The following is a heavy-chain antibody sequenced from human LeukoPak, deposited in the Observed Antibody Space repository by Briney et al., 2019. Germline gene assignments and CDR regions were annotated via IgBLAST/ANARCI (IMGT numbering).Heavy chain of an antibody. Sequence: SETLSLTCAVYGVSFSGYYWSWIRQPPGKGLEWIGEINHSGSTSYNSSLKSRVTISVDTSKNQFSLKLSSVTAADTAVYYCARGREAPARPDDYYYYGMDVWGQGTRSPSP. CDR3: ARGREAPARPDDYYYYGMDV. CDR2: INHSGST. CDR1: GVSFSGYY. V-gene: IGHV4-34*01. D-gene: IGHD6-6*01. J-gene: IGHJ6*02.